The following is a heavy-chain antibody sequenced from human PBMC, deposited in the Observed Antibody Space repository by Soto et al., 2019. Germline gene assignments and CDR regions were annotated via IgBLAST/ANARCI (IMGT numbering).Heavy chain of an antibody. J-gene: IGHJ5*02. CDR1: GGSISSYY. CDR3: ARAGGVRYYGSGSYNWFDP. CDR2: IYYSGST. Sequence: PSETLSLTCTVSGGSISSYYLSWIRQPPGKGLEWIGYIYYSGSTNYNPSLKSRVTISVDTSKNQFSLKLSSVTAADTAVYYCARAGGVRYYGSGSYNWFDPWGQGTLVTVSS. V-gene: IGHV4-59*01. D-gene: IGHD3-10*01.